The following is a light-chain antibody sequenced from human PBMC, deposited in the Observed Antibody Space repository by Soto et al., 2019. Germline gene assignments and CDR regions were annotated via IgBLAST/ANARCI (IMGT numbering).Light chain of an antibody. CDR2: GAS. V-gene: IGKV1-39*01. Sequence: DIQMTQSPSSLSASVGDRVTITCRASQNVMTYLNWYQQKSGKAPKLLIYGASSLQGGVPSRFSGTGSETNFSLTISGLHPEDYAIYHCQQSYTTPLTFGPGTKVDFK. CDR3: QQSYTTPLT. J-gene: IGKJ3*01. CDR1: QNVMTY.